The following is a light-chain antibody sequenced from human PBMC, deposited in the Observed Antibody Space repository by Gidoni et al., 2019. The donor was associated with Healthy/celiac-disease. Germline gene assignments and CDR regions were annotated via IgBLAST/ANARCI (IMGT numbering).Light chain of an antibody. CDR2: WAS. J-gene: IGKJ1*01. CDR3: QQYYSTPWT. Sequence: DLVMTQSPASLAVSLGESATINCKSSQSVLYSSNNKNYLSWYQQKPGQPPKLLIYWASTRESGVPDRFSGSGSGTDFTLTISSLQAEDVAVYYCQQYYSTPWTFGQGTKVEIK. CDR1: QSVLYSSNNKNY. V-gene: IGKV4-1*01.